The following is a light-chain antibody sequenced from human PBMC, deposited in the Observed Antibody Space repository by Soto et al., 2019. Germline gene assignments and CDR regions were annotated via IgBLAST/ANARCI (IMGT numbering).Light chain of an antibody. CDR3: QQYNDFQYT. Sequence: DIQMTQSPSTLSASVGDRVTITCRASQSISNWLAWYQQKPGKAPKLLIYKATNLQSGVPSRFSGSGSGTDFSLTISSLQPVDSATYFCQQYNDFQYTFGPGTKLEI. CDR2: KAT. CDR1: QSISNW. J-gene: IGKJ2*01. V-gene: IGKV1-5*03.